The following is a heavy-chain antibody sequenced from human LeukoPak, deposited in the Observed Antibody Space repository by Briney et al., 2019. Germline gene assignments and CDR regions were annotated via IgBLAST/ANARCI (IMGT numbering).Heavy chain of an antibody. Sequence: SETLSLTCTVSGGSISSSSYYWGWIRQPPGKGLEWIGSIYHSGSTYYNPSLKSRVTISVDTSKNQFSLKLSSVTAADTAVYYCARALAAAGTNEDYFDYWGQGTLVTVSS. CDR3: ARALAAAGTNEDYFDY. V-gene: IGHV4-39*07. CDR1: GGSISSSSYY. J-gene: IGHJ4*02. CDR2: IYHSGST. D-gene: IGHD6-13*01.